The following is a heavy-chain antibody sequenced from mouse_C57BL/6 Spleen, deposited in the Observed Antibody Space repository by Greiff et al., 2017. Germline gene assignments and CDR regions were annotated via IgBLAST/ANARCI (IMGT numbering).Heavy chain of an antibody. CDR3: AREGEYYSKGVDY. J-gene: IGHJ2*01. D-gene: IGHD2-5*01. CDR1: GYAFTNYL. Sequence: VQLQQSGAELVRPGPSVKVSCKASGYAFTNYLIEWVKQRPGQGLEWIGVINPGSGGTNYNEKFKGKATLTADKSSSTAYMQLSSLTSEDSAVYFCAREGEYYSKGVDYWGQGTTLTVSS. CDR2: INPGSGGT. V-gene: IGHV1-54*01.